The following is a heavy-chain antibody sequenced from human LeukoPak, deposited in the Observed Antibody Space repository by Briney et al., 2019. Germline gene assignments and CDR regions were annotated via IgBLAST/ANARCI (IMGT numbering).Heavy chain of an antibody. J-gene: IGHJ2*01. CDR2: ISSSSSTI. V-gene: IGHV3-48*01. Sequence: PGGSLRLSCAASGFTFSSYSMNWVRQAPGKGLEWVSYISSSSSTIYYADSVKGRFTISRDNAKNSLYLQMNSLRAEDTAVYYCAKTVTTYWYFDLWGRGTLVTVSS. CDR1: GFTFSSYS. D-gene: IGHD4-17*01. CDR3: AKTVTTYWYFDL.